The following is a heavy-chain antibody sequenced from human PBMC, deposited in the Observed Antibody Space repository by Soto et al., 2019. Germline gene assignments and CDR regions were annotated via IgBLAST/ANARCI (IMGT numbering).Heavy chain of an antibody. D-gene: IGHD3-22*01. CDR1: GFTFSSYA. CDR3: AIIPYYYDSSGYYVGMDV. V-gene: IGHV3-23*01. J-gene: IGHJ6*02. Sequence: TGGSLRLSCAASGFTFSSYAMSWVRQAPGKGLEWVSAISGSGGSTYYADSVKGRFTISRDNSKNTLYLQMNSLRAEDTAVYYCAIIPYYYDSSGYYVGMDVWGQGTTVTVSS. CDR2: ISGSGGST.